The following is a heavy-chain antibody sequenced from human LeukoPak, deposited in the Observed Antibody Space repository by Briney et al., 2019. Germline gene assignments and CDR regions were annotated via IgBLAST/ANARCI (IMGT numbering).Heavy chain of an antibody. CDR1: GGSISSYY. CDR2: IYTSGST. Sequence: PSETLSLTCTVSGGSISSYYWSWIRRPAGKGLEWIGRIYTSGSTNYNPSLKSRVTMSVDTSKNQFSLKLSSVTAADTAVYYCARDDYDFWSGYSLFDPWGQGTLVTVSS. CDR3: ARDDYDFWSGYSLFDP. D-gene: IGHD3-3*01. V-gene: IGHV4-4*07. J-gene: IGHJ5*02.